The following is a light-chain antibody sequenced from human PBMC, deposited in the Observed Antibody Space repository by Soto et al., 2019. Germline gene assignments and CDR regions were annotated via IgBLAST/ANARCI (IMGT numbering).Light chain of an antibody. V-gene: IGKV3-11*01. J-gene: IGKJ5*01. Sequence: EIVLTQSPATLSLSPGERATLTCRASQSVSDYLAWYQQKPGQAPRLLIYDASNRATGIPARFSGSGSGTDFTLTISSLEPEDFAVYYCQQRDNWPPITFGQGTRLEIK. CDR1: QSVSDY. CDR2: DAS. CDR3: QQRDNWPPIT.